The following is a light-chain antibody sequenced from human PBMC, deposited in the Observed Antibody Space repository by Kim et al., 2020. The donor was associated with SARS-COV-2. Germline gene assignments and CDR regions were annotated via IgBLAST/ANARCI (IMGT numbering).Light chain of an antibody. CDR3: QHHNNWPPYT. CDR2: SAS. J-gene: IGKJ2*01. CDR1: QTVGSH. V-gene: IGKV3-15*01. Sequence: VSPGGSATHSCRASQTVGSHLAWYQQKPGQAPRLLIYSASTRGTGIPPRFRGSGSGTEFTLTISSLQSEDSAIYYCQHHNNWPPYTFGQGTKLEI.